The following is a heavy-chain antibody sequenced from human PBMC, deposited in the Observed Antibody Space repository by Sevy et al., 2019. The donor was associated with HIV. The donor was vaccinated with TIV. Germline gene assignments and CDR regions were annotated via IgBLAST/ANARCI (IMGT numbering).Heavy chain of an antibody. CDR3: ARDLEEYCSGGSCYSSYYFDY. J-gene: IGHJ4*02. Sequence: ASVKVSCKASGYTFSGYYMHWVRQAPGQGLEWMGWINPNSGGTNYPQKFQGRVTMTRDTSISTAYMELSRLRSDDTAVYYCARDLEEYCSGGSCYSSYYFDYWGQGTLVTVSS. CDR2: INPNSGGT. D-gene: IGHD2-15*01. CDR1: GYTFSGYY. V-gene: IGHV1-2*02.